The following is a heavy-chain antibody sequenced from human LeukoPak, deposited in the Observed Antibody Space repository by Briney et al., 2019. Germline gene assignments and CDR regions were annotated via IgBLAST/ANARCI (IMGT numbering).Heavy chain of an antibody. CDR2: ISGSGGST. J-gene: IGHJ1*01. D-gene: IGHD3-3*01. V-gene: IGHV3-23*01. CDR3: ATTPDYDFWSGPIG. CDR1: GFTFSSYA. Sequence: GGSLRLSCAASGFTFSSYAMSWVRQAPGQGLEWVSAISGSGGSTYYADYVKGRFTISRDNSKNSLYLQMNSLRAEDTAVYYCATTPDYDFWSGPIGWGQGTLVTVS.